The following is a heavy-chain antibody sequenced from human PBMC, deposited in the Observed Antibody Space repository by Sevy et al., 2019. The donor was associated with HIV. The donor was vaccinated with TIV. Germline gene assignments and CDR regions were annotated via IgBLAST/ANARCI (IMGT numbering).Heavy chain of an antibody. Sequence: GGSLRLSCAASGFTFSKYSMSWVRQPPGKGLGWVSTLSFGCGEINHADSRKGRFPISRDNSKNSLYLQMNNLGAEDTAVYYCAREGCTKPHDYWGQGTLVTVSS. CDR3: AREGCTKPHDY. CDR1: GFTFSKYS. D-gene: IGHD2-8*01. CDR2: LSFGCGEI. V-gene: IGHV3-23*01. J-gene: IGHJ4*02.